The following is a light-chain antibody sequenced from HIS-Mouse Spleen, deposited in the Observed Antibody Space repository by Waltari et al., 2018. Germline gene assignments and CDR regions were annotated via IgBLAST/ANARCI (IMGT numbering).Light chain of an antibody. Sequence: SYELTQPPSVSVSPGQTARITCSGDALPKHYAYWYQQQPGQAPVLVIYKDSERPSGIPERFSGSSSGTTVTLTISGVQAEDEADYYCQSADSSGTYVVFGGGTKLTVL. CDR3: QSADSSGTYVV. CDR1: ALPKHY. CDR2: KDS. V-gene: IGLV3-25*03. J-gene: IGLJ2*01.